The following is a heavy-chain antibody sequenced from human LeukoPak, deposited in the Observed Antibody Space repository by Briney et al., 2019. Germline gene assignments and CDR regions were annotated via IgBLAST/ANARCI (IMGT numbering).Heavy chain of an antibody. CDR1: GGSISSYY. V-gene: IGHV4-4*09. CDR2: IYTSGST. J-gene: IGHJ4*02. CDR3: ARHWRQYYLDY. Sequence: SETLYLTCTVSGGSISSYYWSWIRQPPGKGLEWIGYIYTSGSTNYNPSLKSRVTISVDTSKNQFSLKLSSVTAADTAVYYCARHWRQYYLDYWGQGTLVTVSS.